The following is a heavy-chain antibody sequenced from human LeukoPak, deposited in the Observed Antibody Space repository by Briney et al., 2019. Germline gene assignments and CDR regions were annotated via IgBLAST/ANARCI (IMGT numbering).Heavy chain of an antibody. CDR1: GGSISSGSYY. CDR2: IYTSGST. V-gene: IGHV4-61*02. CDR3: AFHRLEVTNNDPYMDV. J-gene: IGHJ6*03. Sequence: PSETLSLTCTVSGGSISSGSYYWSWIRQPAGKGLEWIGRIYTSGSTNYNPSLKSRVTISVDTSKNQFSLKLSSVTAADTAVYYCAFHRLEVTNNDPYMDVWGKGTTVTVSS. D-gene: IGHD4-17*01.